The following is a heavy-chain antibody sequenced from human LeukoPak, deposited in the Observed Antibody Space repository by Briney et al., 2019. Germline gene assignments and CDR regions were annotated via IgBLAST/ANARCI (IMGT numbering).Heavy chain of an antibody. CDR3: AREKSTVLGVLIKYYFDY. Sequence: SETLSLTCAVSGFSVSSGYSWAWIRQPPGKGLEWIGSVHHRGTTYYNPSLRGRVTISQDTSKSQFTLTLRSVSAADTAVHYCAREKSTVLGVLIKYYFDYWGQGALVTVST. J-gene: IGHJ4*02. CDR2: VHHRGTT. CDR1: GFSVSSGYS. D-gene: IGHD3-3*01. V-gene: IGHV4-38-2*02.